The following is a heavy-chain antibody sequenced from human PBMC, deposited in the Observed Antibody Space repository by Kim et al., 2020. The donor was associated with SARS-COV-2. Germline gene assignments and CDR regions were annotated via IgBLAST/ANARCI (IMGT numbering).Heavy chain of an antibody. V-gene: IGHV3-74*01. Sequence: GGSLRLSCAASGFTFTNYWIHWVRQAPGKGLVWVSRINSDGSSTTYADSMKGRFIISRDNAKNTLYLQMNSLRAEDTAVYYCARMGCSSSSCYVYTYDMDVWGQGTTVTISS. CDR3: ARMGCSSSSCYVYTYDMDV. D-gene: IGHD2-2*01. J-gene: IGHJ6*02. CDR2: INSDGSST. CDR1: GFTFTNYW.